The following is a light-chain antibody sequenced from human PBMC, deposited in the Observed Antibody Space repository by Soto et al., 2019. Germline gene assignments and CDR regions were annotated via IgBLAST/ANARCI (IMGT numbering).Light chain of an antibody. CDR3: QQYGSSPRT. Sequence: EIGWTKPPATRSCSPGERATLSSRAIKSVGSSYLAWYQQKPGQAPRLLIYGASSRATGIPDRFSGSGSGTDFTLTISRLEPEDFAVYYCQQYGSSPRTFGQGTKVEIK. V-gene: IGKV3-20*01. CDR1: KSVGSSY. CDR2: GAS. J-gene: IGKJ1*01.